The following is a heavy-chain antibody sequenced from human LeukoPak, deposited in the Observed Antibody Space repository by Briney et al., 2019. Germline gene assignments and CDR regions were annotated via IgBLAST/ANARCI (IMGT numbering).Heavy chain of an antibody. D-gene: IGHD1-20*01. CDR2: ILYDGSSQ. V-gene: IGHV3-30-3*01. CDR1: GFTFTHYS. CDR3: ATDGLTGRTDGTLES. Sequence: GGSLRLSCVASGFTFTHYSMHWVRQAPGKGLEWVSLILYDGSSQYYADSVRGRFTISRDDSRNTLFLQMNSLRAEDTAMYYCATDGLTGRTDGTLESWGQGTLVTVSS. J-gene: IGHJ4*02.